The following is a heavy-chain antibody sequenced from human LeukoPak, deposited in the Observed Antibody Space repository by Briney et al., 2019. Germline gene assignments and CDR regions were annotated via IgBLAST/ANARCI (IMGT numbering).Heavy chain of an antibody. CDR3: AKAPVTTCRGAYCYPFDY. CDR2: INQDGSEK. Sequence: GGSLRLSCAVSRFTFSSYWMNWVRQAPGKGLEWVANINQDGSEKYYGDSVKGRFTISRDNSKNTLFLQMNRLRPEDAAVYYCAKAPVTTCRGAYCYPFDYWGQGTLVTVSS. CDR1: RFTFSSYW. D-gene: IGHD2-21*01. V-gene: IGHV3-7*03. J-gene: IGHJ4*02.